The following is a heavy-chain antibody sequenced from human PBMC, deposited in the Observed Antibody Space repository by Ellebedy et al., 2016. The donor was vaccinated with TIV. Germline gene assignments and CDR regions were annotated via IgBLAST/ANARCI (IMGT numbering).Heavy chain of an antibody. J-gene: IGHJ4*02. V-gene: IGHV4-34*01. D-gene: IGHD4-17*01. CDR1: GGSFSGDY. CDR3: AKDYGDAQY. Sequence: MPGGSLRLSCAVHGGSFSGDYWTWIRQPPGKGLEWIGEINHRGSINYNVSLKSRVTISVDTSKDQFSLRLTSVTAADTAVYYCAKDYGDAQYWGQGALVTVSS. CDR2: INHRGSI.